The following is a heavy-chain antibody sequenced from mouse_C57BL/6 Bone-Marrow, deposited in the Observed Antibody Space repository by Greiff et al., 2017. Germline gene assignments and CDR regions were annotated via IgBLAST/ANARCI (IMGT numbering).Heavy chain of an antibody. J-gene: IGHJ2*01. CDR3: TTSSSGYDFDH. V-gene: IGHV14-4*01. CDR1: GFNIKDDY. D-gene: IGHD3-2*02. CDR2: IDPENGDT. Sequence: VQLQQSGAELVRPGASVKLSCTASGFNIKDDYMHWVKQRPEQGLEWIGWIDPENGDTEYASKFQGKATITADTSSNTAYLQLSSLTSEDTAVYYCTTSSSGYDFDHWGQGTTLTVSS.